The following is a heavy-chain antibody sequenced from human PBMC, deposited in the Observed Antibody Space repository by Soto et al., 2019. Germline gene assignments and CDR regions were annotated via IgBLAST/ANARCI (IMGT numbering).Heavy chain of an antibody. CDR2: ISAYNGNT. V-gene: IGHV1-18*01. D-gene: IGHD6-13*01. CDR1: GYTFTSYG. Sequence: ASVKVSCKASGYTFTSYGISWVRQAPGQGLEWMGWISAYNGNTNYAQELQGRVTMTTDTSTSTAYMELRSLRSDDTAVYYCARDPSIAAAGTWWFDPWGQGTLVTVSS. J-gene: IGHJ5*02. CDR3: ARDPSIAAAGTWWFDP.